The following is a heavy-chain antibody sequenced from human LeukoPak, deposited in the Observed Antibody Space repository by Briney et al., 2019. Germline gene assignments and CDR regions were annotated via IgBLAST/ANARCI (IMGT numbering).Heavy chain of an antibody. D-gene: IGHD5-18*01. J-gene: IGHJ5*02. V-gene: IGHV1-18*01. CDR1: GYTFTSYG. CDR2: ISAYNGNT. CDR3: ARFSPYRYGGANWFDP. Sequence: GASVKVSCKASGYTFTSYGISWVRQAPGQGLEWMGWISAYNGNTNYAQKLQGRVTMTTDTSTSTAYMELRSLRSDDTAVYYCARFSPYRYGGANWFDPWGQGTLVTVSS.